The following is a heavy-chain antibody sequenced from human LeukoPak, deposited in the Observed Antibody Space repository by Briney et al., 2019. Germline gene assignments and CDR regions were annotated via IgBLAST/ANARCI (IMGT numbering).Heavy chain of an antibody. J-gene: IGHJ6*03. CDR3: ATTLLRAPIYMDV. V-gene: IGHV3-23*01. CDR1: GFTFSSYA. Sequence: PGGSLRLSCAASGFTFSSYAMSWVRQAPGKGLEWVSGISGSGGSTYYADSVKGRFTISRDNSKNTLYLQMNSLRAEDTAVYYCATTLLRAPIYMDVWGEGTTVTVSS. CDR2: ISGSGGST. D-gene: IGHD5-24*01.